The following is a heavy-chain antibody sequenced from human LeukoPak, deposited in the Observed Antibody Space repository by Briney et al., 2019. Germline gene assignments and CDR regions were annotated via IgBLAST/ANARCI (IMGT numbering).Heavy chain of an antibody. Sequence: PSETLSLTCTVSGGSISSYYWSWIRQPPGKGLEWIGYIYYSGSTNYNPSLKSRVTISVDTPKNQFSLKLSSVTAADTAVYYCASTDRIKDAFDIWGQGTMVTVSS. CDR1: GGSISSYY. CDR3: ASTDRIKDAFDI. V-gene: IGHV4-59*01. J-gene: IGHJ3*02. CDR2: IYYSGST. D-gene: IGHD1-14*01.